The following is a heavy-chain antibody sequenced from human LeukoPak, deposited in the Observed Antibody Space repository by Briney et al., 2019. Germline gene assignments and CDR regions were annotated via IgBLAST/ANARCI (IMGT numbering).Heavy chain of an antibody. V-gene: IGHV4-61*02. CDR2: IYTSGST. D-gene: IGHD6-19*01. CDR1: GGSISSGSYY. J-gene: IGHJ4*02. CDR3: AGDLHGVAGYFDY. Sequence: SQTLSLTCTVSGGSISSGSYYWSWIRQPAGKGLEWIGRIYTSGSTNYNPSLKSRVTMSIDTSKNQFSLKLRSVTAADTAVYYCAGDLHGVAGYFDYWGQGTLVTVSS.